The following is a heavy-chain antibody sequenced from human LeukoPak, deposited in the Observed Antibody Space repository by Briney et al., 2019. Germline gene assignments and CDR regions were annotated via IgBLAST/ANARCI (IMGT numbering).Heavy chain of an antibody. V-gene: IGHV4-4*02. J-gene: IGHJ4*02. D-gene: IGHD6-13*01. CDR1: GGSISSSNW. Sequence: SETLSLTCTVSGGSISSSNWWSWVRQPPGKGLVWIGEIYHSGSTNYNPSLKSRVTISVDKSKNQFSLKLSSVTAADTAVYYCARDNSRAYSTLDYWGQGTLVTVSS. CDR2: IYHSGST. CDR3: ARDNSRAYSTLDY.